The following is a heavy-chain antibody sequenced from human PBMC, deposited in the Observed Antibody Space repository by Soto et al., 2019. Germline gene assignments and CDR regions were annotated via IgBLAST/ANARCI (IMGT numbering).Heavy chain of an antibody. J-gene: IGHJ6*02. D-gene: IGHD3-9*01. V-gene: IGHV4-31*03. CDR1: GGSISSGGYY. CDR3: ARGTISYYYGMDV. Sequence: SETLSLTCTVSGGSISSGGYYWSWIRQHPGKGLEWIGYIYYSGSTYYNPSLKSRVTISVDTSKNQFSLKLSSVTAADTAVYYWARGTISYYYGMDVWGQGTTVTVSS. CDR2: IYYSGST.